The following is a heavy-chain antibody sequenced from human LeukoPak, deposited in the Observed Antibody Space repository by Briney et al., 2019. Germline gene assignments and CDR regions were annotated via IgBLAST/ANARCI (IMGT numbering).Heavy chain of an antibody. CDR1: GFTFSSYW. Sequence: GVLRLSCAASGFTFSSYWMSWVRQAPGKGLEWVANMRQDGGEIYYVDSVKGRFTISRDNAKNSLHLEMNSLRAEDTAVYYCARDKIVGATHFDSWGQGTLVTVSS. CDR3: ARDKIVGATHFDS. V-gene: IGHV3-7*01. J-gene: IGHJ4*02. D-gene: IGHD1-26*01. CDR2: MRQDGGEI.